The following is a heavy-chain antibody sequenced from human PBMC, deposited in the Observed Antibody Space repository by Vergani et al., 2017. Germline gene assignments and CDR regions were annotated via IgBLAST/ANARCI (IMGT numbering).Heavy chain of an antibody. Sequence: QVQLVQSGAEVKKPGASVKVSCKASGYTFTSYAMHWVRQAPGQRLEWMGWINAGNGNTKYSQKFQGRVTITRDTSASTAYMELGSPRSEDTAVYYCARDLGDGELDYWGQGTLVTVSS. J-gene: IGHJ4*02. D-gene: IGHD3-10*01. CDR3: ARDLGDGELDY. V-gene: IGHV1-3*01. CDR2: INAGNGNT. CDR1: GYTFTSYA.